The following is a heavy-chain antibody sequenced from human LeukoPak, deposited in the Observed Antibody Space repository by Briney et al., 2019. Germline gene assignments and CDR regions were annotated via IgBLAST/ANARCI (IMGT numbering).Heavy chain of an antibody. J-gene: IGHJ6*04. CDR1: GFTFSSYS. Sequence: GGSQRLSCAAYGFTFSSYSMNWVRQAPGKGLEWVSYISSSSSTIYYADSVKGRFTISRDNAKKLLYLQMNSLRAEDTAVYYCARGQVVGATFGMDVWGKGTTVTVSS. CDR2: ISSSSSTI. CDR3: ARGQVVGATFGMDV. D-gene: IGHD1-26*01. V-gene: IGHV3-48*01.